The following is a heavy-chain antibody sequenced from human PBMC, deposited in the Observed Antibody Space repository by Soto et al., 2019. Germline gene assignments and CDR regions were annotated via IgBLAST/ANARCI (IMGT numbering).Heavy chain of an antibody. CDR2: IIPILGIA. D-gene: IGHD3-3*01. CDR3: ARDGLYGDYGMDV. Sequence: SVKVSCKASGGTFSSYTISWVRQAPGQGLEWMGRIIPILGIANYAQKFQGRVTITADKSTSTAYMELSSLRSEDTAVYYCARDGLYGDYGMDVWGQGTTVTV. J-gene: IGHJ6*02. CDR1: GGTFSSYT. V-gene: IGHV1-69*04.